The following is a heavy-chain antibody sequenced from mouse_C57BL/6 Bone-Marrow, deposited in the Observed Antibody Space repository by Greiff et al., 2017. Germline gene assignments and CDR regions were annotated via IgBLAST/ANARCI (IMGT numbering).Heavy chain of an antibody. J-gene: IGHJ3*01. CDR3: AGKLTPY. V-gene: IGHV1-81*01. Sequence: VQLQQSGAELARPGASVKLSCKASGYTFTSYGISWVKQRTGQGLEWIGEIYPRRGNPYYNEKFKGKATLTADKSSSTAYMELRSLTSEDAAVYFCAGKLTPYWGQGTLVTVSA. CDR1: GYTFTSYG. CDR2: IYPRRGNP.